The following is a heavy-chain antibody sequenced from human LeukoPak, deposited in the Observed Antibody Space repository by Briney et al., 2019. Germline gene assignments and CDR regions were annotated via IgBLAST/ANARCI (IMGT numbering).Heavy chain of an antibody. CDR3: AIVGYCSSTSCYAVGDYYYYYYMDV. Sequence: ASVKVSCKASGYTFTAYYMHWVRHTPGQGLEWVGGINSNSGGTNYAQKFQRRVTMNRDTSISTAYMELSRLRSDDTAMYYCAIVGYCSSTSCYAVGDYYYYYYMDVWGKGTTVTVSS. V-gene: IGHV1-2*02. J-gene: IGHJ6*03. CDR2: INSNSGGT. CDR1: GYTFTAYY. D-gene: IGHD2-2*01.